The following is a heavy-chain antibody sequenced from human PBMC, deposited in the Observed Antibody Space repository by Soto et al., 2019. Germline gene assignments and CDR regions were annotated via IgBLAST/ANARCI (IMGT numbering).Heavy chain of an antibody. J-gene: IGHJ4*02. V-gene: IGHV1-46*02. Sequence: QVQLVQSGAEVKEPGASVKVSCKASGRTFNSYLIHWARLAPGQGLEWMGIINPSGDVTRFAQKFLGRVTMTREKSTSTVYMELSRLRSEDTAVYYCATGSGATIIFWGQGTLVTVSS. CDR2: INPSGDVT. D-gene: IGHD5-12*01. CDR1: GRTFNSYL. CDR3: ATGSGATIIF.